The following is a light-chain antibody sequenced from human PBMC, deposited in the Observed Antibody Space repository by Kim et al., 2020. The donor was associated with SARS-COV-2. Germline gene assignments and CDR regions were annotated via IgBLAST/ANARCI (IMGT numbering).Light chain of an antibody. CDR2: GAS. V-gene: IGKV3-20*01. CDR1: QSVSSSY. CDR3: QKGFT. J-gene: IGKJ3*01. Sequence: TLSLSPGERATLSCRASQSVSSSYLAWYQQKPGQAPRLLIYGASSRATGIPDRFSGSGSGTDFTLTISRLEPEDFAVYYCQKGFTFGPGTKVDIK.